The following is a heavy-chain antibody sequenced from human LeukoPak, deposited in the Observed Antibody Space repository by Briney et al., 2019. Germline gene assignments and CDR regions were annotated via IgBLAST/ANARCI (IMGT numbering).Heavy chain of an antibody. CDR1: GYTFTGYY. Sequence: ASVKVSCKTSGYTFTGYYMHWVRQAPGQGLEWMGWINPNTGGTNHAQNFQGGVTMTSDTSISTAYMELSSLRSDDTAMYYCARAPMIVVVFPPRLDFWGQGTLVTVSS. J-gene: IGHJ4*02. CDR2: INPNTGGT. V-gene: IGHV1-2*02. CDR3: ARAPMIVVVFPPRLDF. D-gene: IGHD3-22*01.